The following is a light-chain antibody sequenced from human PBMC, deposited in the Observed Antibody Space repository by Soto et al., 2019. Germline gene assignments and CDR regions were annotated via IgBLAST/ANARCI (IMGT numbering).Light chain of an antibody. J-gene: IGKJ1*01. CDR2: RTL. V-gene: IGKV3-20*01. CDR3: QHYGNSLWT. CDR1: ESVSSSF. Sequence: EVVLTQSPGTLSLSPGERATLSCRASESVSSSFLTWYQQKPGQAPRLLIYRTLNRVTVIPDRFSGSGSGTDFTLTISRLEPEDFAVYFCQHYGNSLWTFGQGTKVEIK.